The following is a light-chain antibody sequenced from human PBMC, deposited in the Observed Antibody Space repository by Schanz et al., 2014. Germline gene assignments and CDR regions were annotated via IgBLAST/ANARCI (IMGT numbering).Light chain of an antibody. CDR3: AAWDDRLNGTV. Sequence: QSALTQPASVSGSPGQSITISCTGTSSDVGGYNYVSWYQQHPGKAPKLMLYEVSKRPSGVPDRFSGSKSGNTASLTVSGLQAEDEADYYCAAWDDRLNGTVFGGGTQLTVL. CDR1: SSDVGGYNY. CDR2: EVS. J-gene: IGLJ7*01. V-gene: IGLV2-8*01.